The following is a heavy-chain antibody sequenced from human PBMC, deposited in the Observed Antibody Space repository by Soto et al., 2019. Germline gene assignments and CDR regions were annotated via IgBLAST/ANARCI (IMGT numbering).Heavy chain of an antibody. CDR2: IYYSGST. CDR1: GGSISSGGYY. Sequence: KPSETLSLTCTVSGGSISSGGYYWSWIRQHPGKGLEWIGYIYYSGSTYYNPSLKSRVTISVDTSKNQFSLKLSSVTAADTAVYYCARDVERYCSSTSCYSSNWFDPWGQGTLATVSS. J-gene: IGHJ5*02. CDR3: ARDVERYCSSTSCYSSNWFDP. V-gene: IGHV4-31*03. D-gene: IGHD2-2*01.